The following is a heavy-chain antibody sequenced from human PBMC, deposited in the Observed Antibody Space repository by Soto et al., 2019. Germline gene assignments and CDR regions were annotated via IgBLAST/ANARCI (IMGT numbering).Heavy chain of an antibody. Sequence: GGSLRLSCAASGFTFSSYAMSWVRQAPGKGLEWVSAISGSGGSTYYADSVKGRFTISRDNSKNMLYLQMNSLRAEDTAVYYCAKYRSITMIAYYFDYWGQGTLVTVSS. CDR1: GFTFSSYA. CDR3: AKYRSITMIAYYFDY. J-gene: IGHJ4*02. CDR2: ISGSGGST. D-gene: IGHD3-22*01. V-gene: IGHV3-23*01.